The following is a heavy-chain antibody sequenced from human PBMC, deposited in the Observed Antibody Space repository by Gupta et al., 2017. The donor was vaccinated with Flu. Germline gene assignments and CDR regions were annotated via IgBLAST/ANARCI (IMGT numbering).Heavy chain of an antibody. Sequence: QVQLEQSGPEVKKPGASVKISCRTSGFTFTGETIHWVRQALGQRPEWMGWIHGGNGNTKYSQTFSGRVTMTRDTPARTVYLDLGSLTSGDTGVYYCVRSLAVAGGGFYFDLWGHGSQVIVSS. V-gene: IGHV1-3*01. CDR3: VRSLAVAGGGFYFDL. CDR2: IHGGNGNT. D-gene: IGHD6-19*01. J-gene: IGHJ4*01. CDR1: GFTFTGET.